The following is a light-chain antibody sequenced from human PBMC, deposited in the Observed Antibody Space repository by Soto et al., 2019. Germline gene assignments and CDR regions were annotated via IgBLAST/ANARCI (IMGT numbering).Light chain of an antibody. V-gene: IGKV3-20*01. Sequence: EIVMTQSPGTLSLSPGERATLSCRASQSLSGGYLAWFQQKPGQTPRLLTYSASNRATGIPDRFSGSGSGTDFTLTISRLEPEDFVVYYCQQNGRLPITFGQGTRLEMK. J-gene: IGKJ5*01. CDR1: QSLSGGY. CDR2: SAS. CDR3: QQNGRLPIT.